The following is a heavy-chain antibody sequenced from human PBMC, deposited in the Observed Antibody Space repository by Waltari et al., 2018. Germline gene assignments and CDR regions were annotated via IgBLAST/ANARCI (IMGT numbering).Heavy chain of an antibody. CDR1: GFTFSTHG. CDR3: AKEATVAFGPSYYYYGMDA. J-gene: IGHJ6*02. Sequence: EVQVVESGGDWVQPGESLRLSCITSGFTFSTHGMNWVRQAPGKGLEWVSGFRGTGSGAKTYYADSVKGRFTISRDKSQNTLYLEMIGLKAEDTAVYYCAKEATVAFGPSYYYYGMDAWGQGTTVTVSS. D-gene: IGHD3-16*01. V-gene: IGHV3-23*04. CDR2: FRGTGSGAKT.